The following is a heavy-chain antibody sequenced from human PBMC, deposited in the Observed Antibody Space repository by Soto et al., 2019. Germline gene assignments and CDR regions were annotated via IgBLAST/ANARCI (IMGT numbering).Heavy chain of an antibody. CDR3: AKDVRQLPSSGAFDI. D-gene: IGHD2-2*01. J-gene: IGHJ3*02. CDR1: GFTFDDYA. Sequence: GGSLRLSCAASGFTFDDYAMHWVRQAPGKGLEWVSGISWNSGSIGYADSVKGRFTISRDNAKNSLYLQMNSLRAEDTALYYCAKDVRQLPSSGAFDIWGQGTMVTVSS. V-gene: IGHV3-9*01. CDR2: ISWNSGSI.